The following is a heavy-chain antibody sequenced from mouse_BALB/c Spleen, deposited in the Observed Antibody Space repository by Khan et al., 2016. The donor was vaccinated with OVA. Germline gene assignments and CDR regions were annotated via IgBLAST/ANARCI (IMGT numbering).Heavy chain of an antibody. CDR3: ARAYGYWYFDV. Sequence: QVQLQQPGAELVRPGSSVKISCKASGYAFSSYWMSWVRQRPGQGPEWIGQIYPGDGDTNYNGNFEVKASLTADKSSSTAYMHLSSLTSEDSAVYFCARAYGYWYFDVWGAGTTVTVSS. D-gene: IGHD1-1*01. CDR2: IYPGDGDT. CDR1: GYAFSSYW. J-gene: IGHJ1*01. V-gene: IGHV1-80*01.